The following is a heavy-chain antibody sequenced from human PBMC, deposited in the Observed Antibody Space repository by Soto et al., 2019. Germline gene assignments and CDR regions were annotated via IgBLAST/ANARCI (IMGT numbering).Heavy chain of an antibody. Sequence: QVHLLLQSGAEVKKPGSSVKVSCKASGGTPSNSAISWVRQAPGQGLEWMGGIIPVFGLVKYAQNFQGRVTITADESTNTAYMELSSLRPEDTAVYYCAVGRIVVVASRAYYGMDVWGQGTTVTVSS. CDR2: IIPVFGLV. D-gene: IGHD3-22*01. V-gene: IGHV1-69*01. CDR1: GGTPSNSA. CDR3: AVGRIVVVASRAYYGMDV. J-gene: IGHJ6*02.